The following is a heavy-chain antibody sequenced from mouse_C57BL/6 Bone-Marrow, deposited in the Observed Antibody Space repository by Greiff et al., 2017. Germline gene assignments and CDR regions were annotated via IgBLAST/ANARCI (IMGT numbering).Heavy chain of an antibody. CDR2: IDPETGGT. CDR1: GYTFTDYE. Sequence: VQLQQSGAELLRPGASVTLSCKASGYTFTDYEMHWVKQTPVHGLEWIGAIDPETGGTAYNQKFKGKAILTADKSSSTAYMELRSLTSEDSAVYYCTVWYAMDYWGQGTSVTVSS. D-gene: IGHD2-10*02. J-gene: IGHJ4*01. V-gene: IGHV1-15*01. CDR3: TVWYAMDY.